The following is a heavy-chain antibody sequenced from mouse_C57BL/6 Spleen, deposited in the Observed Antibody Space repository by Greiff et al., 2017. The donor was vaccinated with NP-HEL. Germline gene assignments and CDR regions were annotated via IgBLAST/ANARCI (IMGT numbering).Heavy chain of an antibody. CDR2: INPSTGGT. CDR1: GYSFTGYY. J-gene: IGHJ2*01. V-gene: IGHV1-42*01. CDR3: ARSKEEEEYSNYVDY. Sequence: EVQLQQSGPELVKPGASVKISCKASGYSFTGYYMNWVKQSPEKSLEWIGEINPSTGGTTYNQKFKAKATLTVDKSSSTAYMQLKSLTSEDSAVYYCARSKEEEEYSNYVDYWGQGTTLTVSS. D-gene: IGHD2-5*01.